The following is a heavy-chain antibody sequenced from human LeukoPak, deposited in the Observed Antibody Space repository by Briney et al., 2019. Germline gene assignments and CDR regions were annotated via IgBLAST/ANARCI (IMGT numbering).Heavy chain of an antibody. D-gene: IGHD3-10*01. V-gene: IGHV3-11*06. CDR3: ARDGWFGELDKDHFDY. CDR1: GFTFSDYH. J-gene: IGHJ4*02. CDR2: ISLSSTYT. Sequence: GGSLRLSCAASGFTFSDYHMSWIRQAPGKGLEWVSSISLSSTYTNYADSVKGRFTISRDNAKNLLYLQMNSLRVEDTAVYYCARDGWFGELDKDHFDYWGQGTLVTVSS.